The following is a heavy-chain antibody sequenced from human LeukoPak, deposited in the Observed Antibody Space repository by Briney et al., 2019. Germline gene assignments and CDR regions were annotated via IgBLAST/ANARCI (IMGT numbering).Heavy chain of an antibody. Sequence: SETLSLTCAVCGGSFSEYYWSWLRQPPGKGLEWIGEIYHSGSTNYNPSLKSRVTMSVDASKNHFSLELSHVTAVDTAVYYCARNKFPLQAFDIWGQGTLVTVSS. CDR1: GGSFSEYY. CDR3: ARNKFPLQAFDI. CDR2: IYHSGST. D-gene: IGHD2/OR15-2a*01. J-gene: IGHJ3*02. V-gene: IGHV4-34*01.